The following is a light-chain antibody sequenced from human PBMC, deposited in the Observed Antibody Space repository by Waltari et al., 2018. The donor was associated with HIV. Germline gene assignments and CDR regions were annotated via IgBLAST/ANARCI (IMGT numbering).Light chain of an antibody. J-gene: IGLJ1*01. CDR1: SSDVGGYNS. CDR2: AVS. CDR3: SSYTSTSTVYV. V-gene: IGLV2-14*03. Sequence: QSALTQPASVSGSPGQSITISCTGTSSDVGGYNSVSWYQLHPGKAPKLLIYAVSNWPSGVSNRFSGSKSDNTASLTISGLQAEDEADYYCSSYTSTSTVYVFGTGTEVTVL.